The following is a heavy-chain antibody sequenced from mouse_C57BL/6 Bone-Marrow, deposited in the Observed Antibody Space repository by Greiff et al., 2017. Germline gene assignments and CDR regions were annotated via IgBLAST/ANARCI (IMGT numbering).Heavy chain of an antibody. CDR2: IRNKANGYTT. CDR1: GFTFTDYY. J-gene: IGHJ3*01. Sequence: EVKLMESGGGLVQPGGSLSLSCAASGFTFTDYYMSWVRQPPGKALDWLGFIRNKANGYTTEYSASVKGRFTISRDNSQSILYLQMNALRAEDSATYYCARFPHYYGSSWGQGTLVTVSA. V-gene: IGHV7-3*01. CDR3: ARFPHYYGSS. D-gene: IGHD1-1*01.